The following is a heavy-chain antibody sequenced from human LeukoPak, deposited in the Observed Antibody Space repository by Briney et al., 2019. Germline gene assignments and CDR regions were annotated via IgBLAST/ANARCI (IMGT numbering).Heavy chain of an antibody. CDR2: ISGSGSTI. Sequence: GGSLRLSCAASGFTFSSYAMSWVRQAPGKGLEWVSAISGSGSTIYYADSVKGRFTISRDNAKNSLYLQMNSLRAEDTAVYYCARQNSSSSTFDYWGQGTLVTVSS. CDR1: GFTFSSYA. J-gene: IGHJ4*02. V-gene: IGHV3-48*04. CDR3: ARQNSSSSTFDY. D-gene: IGHD6-6*01.